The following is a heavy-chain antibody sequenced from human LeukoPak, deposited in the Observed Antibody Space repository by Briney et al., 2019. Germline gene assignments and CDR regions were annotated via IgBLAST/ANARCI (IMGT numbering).Heavy chain of an antibody. CDR1: GFTFSTYW. CDR3: ARGRYYGMDV. Sequence: PGGSLRLSCAASGFTFSTYWIHWVRRAPGKGLVWVSHINSDGTSTTYADSVKGRFTISRDNAKNTLYLQMNSLTADDTAVYYCARGRYYGMDVWGQGTTVTVSS. CDR2: INSDGTST. V-gene: IGHV3-74*01. J-gene: IGHJ6*02.